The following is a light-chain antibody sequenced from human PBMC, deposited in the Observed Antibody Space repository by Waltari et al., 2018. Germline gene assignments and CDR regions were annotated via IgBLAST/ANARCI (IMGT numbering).Light chain of an antibody. CDR1: PSLTSSY. CDR3: QQYVNSPLT. Sequence: IVLKQSPGTLSLSPGERATISCRASPSLTSSYLAWYQQEPGQPPRLLIYGASRRATGIPDRFSGSGSGTDFTLTISRLEPEDSAVYYCQQYVNSPLTFGQGTRLEIK. V-gene: IGKV3-20*01. J-gene: IGKJ5*01. CDR2: GAS.